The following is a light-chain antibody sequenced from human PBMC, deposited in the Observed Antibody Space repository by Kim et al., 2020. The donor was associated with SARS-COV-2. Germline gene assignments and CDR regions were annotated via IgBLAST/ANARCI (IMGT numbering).Light chain of an antibody. CDR3: AAWDDSLNGPV. Sequence: ELTQPPSVSGTPGQRVTIACSGRSSNIGANTVNWYQQFAGSAPKLLIFTSDQRPSGVPARFSGSKSGSSASLAISGLQPEDEGDYYCAAWDDSLNGPVFGGGTKLTVL. CDR1: SSNIGANT. CDR2: TSD. V-gene: IGLV1-44*01. J-gene: IGLJ2*01.